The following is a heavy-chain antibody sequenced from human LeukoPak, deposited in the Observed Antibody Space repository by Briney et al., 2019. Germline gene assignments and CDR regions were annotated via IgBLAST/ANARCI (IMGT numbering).Heavy chain of an antibody. CDR2: ISYDGSNK. D-gene: IGHD3-10*01. V-gene: IGHV3-30*04. J-gene: IGHJ4*02. CDR1: GFTFSSYA. CDR3: ARDFRGGGYFDY. Sequence: GGSLRLSCAASGFTFSSYAMHWVRQAPGKGLEWVAVISYDGSNKYYADSVKGRFTISRDNSKNTLYLQMSSLRAEDTAVYYCARDFRGGGYFDYWGQGTLVTVSS.